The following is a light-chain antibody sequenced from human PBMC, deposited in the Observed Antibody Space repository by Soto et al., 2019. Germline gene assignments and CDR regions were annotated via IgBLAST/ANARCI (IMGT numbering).Light chain of an antibody. CDR1: QSVSSR. J-gene: IGKJ5*01. CDR3: QHYVERSPIT. Sequence: EIVMTHSHGALSLSPGERATLSCRASQSVSSRLAWYQQKPGQAPRLLISGASSRATGIPDRFSGSGSGTDFTLTISRLEPEDFALYYCQHYVERSPITFGQGTRLEI. CDR2: GAS. V-gene: IGKV3-20*01.